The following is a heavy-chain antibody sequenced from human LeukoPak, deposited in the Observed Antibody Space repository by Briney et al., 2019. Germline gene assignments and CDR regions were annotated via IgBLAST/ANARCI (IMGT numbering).Heavy chain of an antibody. CDR1: GGSIGSSSYY. V-gene: IGHV4-39*01. J-gene: IGHJ4*02. CDR3: ASVLKYQLLYYFDY. D-gene: IGHD2-2*01. Sequence: SETLSPTCTVSGGSIGSSSYYWGWIRQPPGKGLEWIGSIYYSGSTYYNPSLKSRVTISVDTSKNQFSLKLSSVTAADTAVYYCASVLKYQLLYYFDYWGQGTLVTVSS. CDR2: IYYSGST.